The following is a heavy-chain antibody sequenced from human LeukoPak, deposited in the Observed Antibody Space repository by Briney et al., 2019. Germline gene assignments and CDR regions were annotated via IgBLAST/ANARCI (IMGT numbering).Heavy chain of an antibody. D-gene: IGHD5-12*01. V-gene: IGHV4-34*01. J-gene: IGHJ4*02. CDR1: SGSFSGYY. CDR2: INHSGST. Sequence: KPSETLSLTCAVYSGSFSGYYWSWIRQPPGKGLEWIGEINHSGSTNYNPSLKSRLTISVDTSKSQFSLKLSSVIAADTAVYYCARGWLLDSWGQGTLVTVSS. CDR3: ARGWLLDS.